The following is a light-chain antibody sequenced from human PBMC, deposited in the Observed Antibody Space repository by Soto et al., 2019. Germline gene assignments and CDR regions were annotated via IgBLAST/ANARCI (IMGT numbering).Light chain of an antibody. CDR3: QQYNSYSEA. CDR1: QSVSGY. Sequence: MTQSPSTLSASAGDTATLSCRASQSVSGYLAWYQQKPGEAPKLLIYNASDWPTGIPARFSGSGSGTKFTLTITSLQPDDFATYYCQQYNSYSEAFGPGTKVDIK. J-gene: IGKJ1*01. V-gene: IGKV1-5*01. CDR2: NAS.